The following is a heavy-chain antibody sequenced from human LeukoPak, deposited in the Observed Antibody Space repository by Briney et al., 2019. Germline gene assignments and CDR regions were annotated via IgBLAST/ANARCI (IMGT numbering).Heavy chain of an antibody. J-gene: IGHJ5*02. V-gene: IGHV1-69*04. Sequence: GASVKVSCKASGYTLTGYYMHWVRQAPGQGLEWMGRIIPILGIANYAQKFQGRVTITADESTSTAYMELSSLRSEDTAVYYCARELNWFDPWGQGTLVTVSS. CDR1: GYTLTGYY. CDR2: IIPILGIA. CDR3: ARELNWFDP.